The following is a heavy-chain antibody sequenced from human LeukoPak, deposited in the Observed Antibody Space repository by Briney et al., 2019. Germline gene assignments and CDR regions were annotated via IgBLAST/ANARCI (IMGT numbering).Heavy chain of an antibody. Sequence: SETLSLTCTVSGGSISSYYWSWIRQPPGKGLEWIGYIYYSGSTNYNPSLKSRVTISVDTSKNQFSLKLSSVTAADTAVYYCARGGTTHPDYYYGMDVWGQGTTVTVSS. V-gene: IGHV4-59*12. J-gene: IGHJ6*02. CDR1: GGSISSYY. CDR3: ARGGTTHPDYYYGMDV. CDR2: IYYSGST. D-gene: IGHD4-11*01.